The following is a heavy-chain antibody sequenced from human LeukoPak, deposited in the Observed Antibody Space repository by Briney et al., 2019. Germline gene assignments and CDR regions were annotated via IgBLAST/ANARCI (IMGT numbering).Heavy chain of an antibody. Sequence: GGSLRLSCAASGFTFSSYGMHWVRQAPGKGLEWVAVIWYDGSNKYYADSVMGRFTISRDNSKNMVYLQMNSLRAEDTAVYYCARRRGSGSYYRYYYYGMDVWGKGTTVTVSS. CDR2: IWYDGSNK. D-gene: IGHD3-10*01. CDR3: ARRRGSGSYYRYYYYGMDV. CDR1: GFTFSSYG. V-gene: IGHV3-33*01. J-gene: IGHJ6*04.